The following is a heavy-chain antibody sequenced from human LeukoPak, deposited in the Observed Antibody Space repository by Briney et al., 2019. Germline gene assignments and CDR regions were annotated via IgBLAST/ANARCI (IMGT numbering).Heavy chain of an antibody. D-gene: IGHD2-8*01. Sequence: ASVKVSCKASGYTFTGYYMHWVRQAPGQGLEWMGRINPNSGGTNYAQKFQGRVTMTRDTSISTAHMELSRLRSDDTAVYYCARMHRGYCTNGVCFRYFDYWGQGTLVTVSS. CDR3: ARMHRGYCTNGVCFRYFDY. V-gene: IGHV1-2*06. CDR2: INPNSGGT. CDR1: GYTFTGYY. J-gene: IGHJ4*02.